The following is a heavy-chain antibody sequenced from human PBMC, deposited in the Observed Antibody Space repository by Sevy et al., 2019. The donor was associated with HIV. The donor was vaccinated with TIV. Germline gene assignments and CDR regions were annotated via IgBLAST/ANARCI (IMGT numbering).Heavy chain of an antibody. D-gene: IGHD3-22*01. V-gene: IGHV1-24*01. CDR2: FDPEDGET. CDR3: ATTKDYYDSSGDPFDY. CDR1: GKTLSDLS. Sequence: ASVKVSCKVSGKTLSDLSRHWVRQAPGKGLEWMGSFDPEDGETLYAQNFRARVTMTEDTSTDTAYMELSSLRSEDTAVYYCATTKDYYDSSGDPFDYWGQGSLVTVSS. J-gene: IGHJ4*02.